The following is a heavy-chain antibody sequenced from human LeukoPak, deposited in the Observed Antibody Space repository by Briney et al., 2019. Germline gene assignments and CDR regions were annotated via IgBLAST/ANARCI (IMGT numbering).Heavy chain of an antibody. V-gene: IGHV3-74*01. Sequence: GGSLRLSCAASGFTFSSYWTHWVRHAPGEGLVWVSRINSDGSSTSYADSVKGRFTISRDNAKNTLYLQMNSLRAEDTAVYYCARDYRLAAFDIWGQGTMVTVSS. CDR2: INSDGSST. CDR1: GFTFSSYW. J-gene: IGHJ3*02. CDR3: ARDYRLAAFDI.